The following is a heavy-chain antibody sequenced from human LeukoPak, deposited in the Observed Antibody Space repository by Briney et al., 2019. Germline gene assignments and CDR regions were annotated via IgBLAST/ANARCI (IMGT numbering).Heavy chain of an antibody. CDR3: ARDYYDSSGYYLPFDY. D-gene: IGHD3-22*01. J-gene: IGHJ4*02. CDR1: GYTFTSYY. V-gene: IGHV1-46*01. CDR2: INPSGGST. Sequence: ASVKVSCKASGYTFTSYYMHWVRQAPGQGLEWMGIINPSGGSTSYAQKFQGRVTMTRDTSTSTVYMELSSLRSEDTAVYYCARDYYDSSGYYLPFDYWGQGTLVTVSS.